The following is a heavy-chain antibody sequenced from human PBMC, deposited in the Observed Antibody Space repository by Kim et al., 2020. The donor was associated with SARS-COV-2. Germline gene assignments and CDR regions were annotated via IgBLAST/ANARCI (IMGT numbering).Heavy chain of an antibody. J-gene: IGHJ4*02. CDR1: GGSISSSSYY. Sequence: SETLSLTCTVYGGSISSSSYYWGWIRQPPGKGLEWIGSIYYSGSTYYNPSLKSRVTISVDTSKNQFSLKLSSVTAADTAVYYCARLLSWYSVGDYWGQGTLVTVSS. D-gene: IGHD6-13*01. V-gene: IGHV4-39*01. CDR2: IYYSGST. CDR3: ARLLSWYSVGDY.